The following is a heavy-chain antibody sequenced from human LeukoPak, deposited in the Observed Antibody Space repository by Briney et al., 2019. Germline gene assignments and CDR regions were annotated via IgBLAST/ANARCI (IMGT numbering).Heavy chain of an antibody. CDR3: ARERPTYYYDSSGYDDY. Sequence: PSETLSLTCAVYGGSFSGYYWSWIRQPPGKGLEWIGEINHSGSTNYNPSLKSRVTISVDTSKNQFSLKLSSVTAADTAVYYCARERPTYYYDSSGYDDYWGQGTLVTVSS. J-gene: IGHJ4*02. D-gene: IGHD3-22*01. CDR2: INHSGST. V-gene: IGHV4-34*01. CDR1: GGSFSGYY.